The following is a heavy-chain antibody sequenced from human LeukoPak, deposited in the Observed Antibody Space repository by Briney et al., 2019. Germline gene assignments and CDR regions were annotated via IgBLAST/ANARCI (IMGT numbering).Heavy chain of an antibody. V-gene: IGHV3-30*04. Sequence: GGSLRLSCAASGFTFSSYAMHWVRQAPGKGLEWVAVISYDGNNKYYADSVKGRFTISRDNSKNTLYLQMNSLRPEDTAVYYCASGHIVVVTAIYAFDIWGQGTMVTVSS. J-gene: IGHJ3*02. CDR2: ISYDGNNK. CDR1: GFTFSSYA. CDR3: ASGHIVVVTAIYAFDI. D-gene: IGHD2-21*02.